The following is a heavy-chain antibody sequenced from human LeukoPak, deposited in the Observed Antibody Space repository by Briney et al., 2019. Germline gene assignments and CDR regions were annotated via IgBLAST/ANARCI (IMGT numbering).Heavy chain of an antibody. V-gene: IGHV1-69*01. D-gene: IGHD2-2*01. CDR1: GGTFSSYA. Sequence: ASVKVSCKASGGTFSSYAISWVRQAPGQGLEWMGGIIPIFGTANYAQKFQGRVTITADESTSTAYMELSSLRSEDTAVYYCARGSPSVVVVPAPFDPWGQGTLVTVSS. CDR2: IIPIFGTA. CDR3: ARGSPSVVVVPAPFDP. J-gene: IGHJ5*02.